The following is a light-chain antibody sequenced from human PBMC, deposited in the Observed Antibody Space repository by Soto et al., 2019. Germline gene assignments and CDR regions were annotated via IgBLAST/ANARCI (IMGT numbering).Light chain of an antibody. CDR2: EVS. V-gene: IGLV2-8*01. CDR3: SSYAGSNNWV. J-gene: IGLJ3*02. CDR1: SSDVGDYNY. Sequence: QSALTQPPSASGSPGQSVTISCTGTSSDVGDYNYVSWYQQHPGKAPKLMIYEVSKRPSGVPDRFSGSKSGNTASLTVSGLQAEDEADYYFSSYAGSNNWVFGGGIKLTVL.